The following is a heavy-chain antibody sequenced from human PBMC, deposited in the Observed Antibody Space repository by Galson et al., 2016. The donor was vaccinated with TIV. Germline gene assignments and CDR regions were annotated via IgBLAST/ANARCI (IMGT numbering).Heavy chain of an antibody. Sequence: SVKVSCKASGYTFINYYLHWVRQAPGQGLEWMGIINPSGGSIVYAQKFRGRVTMTRDTSTSTVYMELSSLRSEDTALYYCARVRSRGGDCYIFDLWGQGTMVTVSS. D-gene: IGHD2-21*01. CDR2: INPSGGSI. CDR3: ARVRSRGGDCYIFDL. V-gene: IGHV1-46*01. CDR1: GYTFINYY. J-gene: IGHJ3*01.